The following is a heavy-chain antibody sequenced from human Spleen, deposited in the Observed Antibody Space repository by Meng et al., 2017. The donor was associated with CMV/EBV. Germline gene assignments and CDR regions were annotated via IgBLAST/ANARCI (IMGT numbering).Heavy chain of an antibody. Sequence: GESLKISCAASGFTFNNYAMNWVRQASGKGLEWVSVISGSGSSAYYADSVKGRFTISRDNSKDTLYLQMNSLRAEDTAVYYCAKFPFPDNYYDRSDSYYWGHGTLVTVSS. D-gene: IGHD3-22*01. CDR1: GFTFNNYA. V-gene: IGHV3-23*01. J-gene: IGHJ4*01. CDR3: AKFPFPDNYYDRSDSYY. CDR2: ISGSGSSA.